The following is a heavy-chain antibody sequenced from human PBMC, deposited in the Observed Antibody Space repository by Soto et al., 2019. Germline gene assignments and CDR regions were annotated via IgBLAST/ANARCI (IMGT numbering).Heavy chain of an antibody. V-gene: IGHV1-18*01. Sequence: SVEVSFKASCYTFTSYGISWVRQAPGQGLEWMGWISAYNGNTNYAQKLQGRVTMTTDTSTSTAYMELRSLRSDDTAVYYCARRSSSSGWVFDYWGQGTLVTVSS. CDR3: ARRSSSSGWVFDY. CDR2: ISAYNGNT. CDR1: CYTFTSYG. J-gene: IGHJ4*02. D-gene: IGHD6-19*01.